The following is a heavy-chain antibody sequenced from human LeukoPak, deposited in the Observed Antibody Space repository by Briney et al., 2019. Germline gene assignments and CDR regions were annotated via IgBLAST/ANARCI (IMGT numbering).Heavy chain of an antibody. CDR3: ARSYRGSYSFDY. CDR2: IYYSGST. D-gene: IGHD1-26*01. CDR1: GGSISSYY. V-gene: IGHV4-59*01. J-gene: IGHJ4*02. Sequence: SQTLSLTCTVSGGSISSYYWSWIRQPPGKGLEWIGYIYYSGSTNYNPSLKSRVTISVDTSKNQFSLKLSSVTAADTAVYYCARSYRGSYSFDYWGQGTLVTVSS.